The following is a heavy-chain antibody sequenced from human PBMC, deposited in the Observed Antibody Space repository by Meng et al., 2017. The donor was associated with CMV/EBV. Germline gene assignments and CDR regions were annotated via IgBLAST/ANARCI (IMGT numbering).Heavy chain of an antibody. Sequence: SETLSLTCTVSGGSINTYYWSWIRQPPGKGLEWIGYVYYNGSTNYSPSLKSRVTISVDTSKNQFSLKLSSVTAADTAVYFCARDSTSRGFYYYGMNVWGQGTTVTVSS. D-gene: IGHD3-10*01. CDR2: VYYNGST. V-gene: IGHV4-59*01. CDR1: GGSINTYY. J-gene: IGHJ6*02. CDR3: ARDSTSRGFYYYGMNV.